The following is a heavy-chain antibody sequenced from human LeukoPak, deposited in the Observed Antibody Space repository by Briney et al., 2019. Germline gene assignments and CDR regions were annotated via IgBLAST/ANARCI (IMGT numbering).Heavy chain of an antibody. CDR3: GRSYSSSHPDWFDP. J-gene: IGHJ5*02. V-gene: IGHV1-18*01. Sequence: ASVKVSCKASGYTFTSYGTSWVRQAPGQGLEWMGWISGYNGNPNYAQKLQGRVTMTTDTSTSTAYMELRSLRADDTAVYYCGRSYSSSHPDWFDPWGQGTLATVSS. CDR1: GYTFTSYG. CDR2: ISGYNGNP. D-gene: IGHD6-6*01.